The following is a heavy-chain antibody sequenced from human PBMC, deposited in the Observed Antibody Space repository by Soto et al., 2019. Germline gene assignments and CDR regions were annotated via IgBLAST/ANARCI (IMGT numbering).Heavy chain of an antibody. Sequence: SETLSLTCAVYGGSFSGYYWSWIRQPPGKGLEWIGEINHSGSTNYNPSLKSRVTISVDTSKNQFSLKLSSVTAADTAVYYCARAVIVVVVAAFDYMDVWGKGTTVTVSS. V-gene: IGHV4-34*01. CDR1: GGSFSGYY. CDR3: ARAVIVVVVAAFDYMDV. CDR2: INHSGST. J-gene: IGHJ6*03. D-gene: IGHD2-15*01.